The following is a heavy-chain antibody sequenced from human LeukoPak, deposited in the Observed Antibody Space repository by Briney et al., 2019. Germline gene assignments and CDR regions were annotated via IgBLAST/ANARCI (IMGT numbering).Heavy chain of an antibody. D-gene: IGHD5-24*01. J-gene: IGHJ4*02. CDR1: GFTFSSYG. Sequence: GGSLRLSCAASGFTFSSYGMHWVRQAPGKGLEWVAGIWSDETSTYSGDPVKGRFTISRDNSKNTLYLQMNSLRAEDTAVYYCASARDGYNHGLHYWGQGTLVTVSS. V-gene: IGHV3-33*01. CDR2: IWSDETST. CDR3: ASARDGYNHGLHY.